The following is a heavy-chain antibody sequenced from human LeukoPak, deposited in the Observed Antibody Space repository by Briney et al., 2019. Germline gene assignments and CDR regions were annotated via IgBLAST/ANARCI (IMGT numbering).Heavy chain of an antibody. Sequence: SQTLPLTCTVSGGSISSGGYYWSWIRQHPGKGLEWIGYIYYSGSTYYNPSLKSRVTISVDTSKNQFSLKLSSVTAADTAVYYCARQGRVDDWDSDYWGQGTLVTVSS. CDR3: ARQGRVDDWDSDY. J-gene: IGHJ4*02. CDR1: GGSISSGGYY. V-gene: IGHV4-31*03. CDR2: IYYSGST. D-gene: IGHD1-26*01.